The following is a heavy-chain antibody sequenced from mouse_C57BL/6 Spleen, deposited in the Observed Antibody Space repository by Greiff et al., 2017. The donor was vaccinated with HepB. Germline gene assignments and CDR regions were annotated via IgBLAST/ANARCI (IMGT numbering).Heavy chain of an antibody. CDR1: GYTFTDYN. CDR3: ARDSSGYVGWFAY. D-gene: IGHD3-2*02. Sequence: VQLQQSGPELVKPGASVKMSCKASGYTFTDYNMHWVKQSHGKSLEWIGYINPNNGGTSYNQKFKGKATLTVNKSSSTAYMELRSLTSEDSAVYYCARDSSGYVGWFAYWGQGTLVTVSA. CDR2: INPNNGGT. V-gene: IGHV1-22*01. J-gene: IGHJ3*01.